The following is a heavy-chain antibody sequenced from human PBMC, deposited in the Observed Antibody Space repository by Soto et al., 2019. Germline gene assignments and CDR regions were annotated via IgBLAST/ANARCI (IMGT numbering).Heavy chain of an antibody. CDR1: GGSISSGGYY. CDR2: IYYSGST. CDR3: ARECSSTSCYNNGMDV. V-gene: IGHV4-31*03. Sequence: SETLSLTCTVSGGSISSGGYYWSWIRQHPGKGLEWIGYIYYSGSTYYSSSLKSRVTISVDTSKNQFSLKLSSVTAADTAVYYCARECSSTSCYNNGMDVWGHGTTVTVSS. D-gene: IGHD2-2*02. J-gene: IGHJ6*02.